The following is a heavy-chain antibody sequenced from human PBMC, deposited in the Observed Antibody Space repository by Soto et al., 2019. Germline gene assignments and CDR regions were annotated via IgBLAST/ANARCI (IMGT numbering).Heavy chain of an antibody. CDR1: GFTFNYYW. J-gene: IGHJ3*01. CDR3: VRGGKGGFDL. CDR2: IHSDGSTT. Sequence: EVQLVESEGGLVQRGGSLRLSCAASGFTFNYYWMHWVRQAPGQGLVWVSHIHSDGSTTTYADSVKGRFTISRDNAKNTLYLQMNSLRAEDTAVYYCVRGGKGGFDLWGQGTTVTVSS. D-gene: IGHD2-15*01. V-gene: IGHV3-74*01.